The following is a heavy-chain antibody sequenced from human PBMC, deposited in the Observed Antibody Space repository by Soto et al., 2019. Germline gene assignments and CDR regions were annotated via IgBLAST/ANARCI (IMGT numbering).Heavy chain of an antibody. CDR2: INAGNGNT. CDR1: GYTFTRYA. Sequence: QVQLVQSGAEVKKPGASVKVSFKASGYTFTRYAMHWVRQAPGQRLEWMGWINAGNGNTKYSQKFQGRVTITRDTSASTAYMELSSLRSEDTAVYYCARGSVVVPAAMPYNWFDPWGQGTLVTVSS. D-gene: IGHD2-2*01. V-gene: IGHV1-3*01. J-gene: IGHJ5*02. CDR3: ARGSVVVPAAMPYNWFDP.